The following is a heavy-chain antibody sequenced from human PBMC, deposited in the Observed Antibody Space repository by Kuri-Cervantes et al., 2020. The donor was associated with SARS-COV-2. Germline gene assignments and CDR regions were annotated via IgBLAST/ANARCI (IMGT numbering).Heavy chain of an antibody. J-gene: IGHJ4*02. Sequence: GESLKISCAASGFTFSNAWMSWVRQAPGKGLEWVGRIKSKTDGGTTDYAAPVKGRFTISRDNSKNSLYLQMNSLRTEDTALYYCAKDIAPYYYDSSGYPVPLDYWGQGTLVTVSS. CDR3: AKDIAPYYYDSSGYPVPLDY. D-gene: IGHD3-22*01. CDR1: GFTFSNAW. CDR2: IKSKTDGGTT. V-gene: IGHV3-15*05.